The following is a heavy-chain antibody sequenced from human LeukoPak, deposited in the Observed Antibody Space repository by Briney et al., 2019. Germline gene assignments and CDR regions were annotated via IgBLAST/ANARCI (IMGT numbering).Heavy chain of an antibody. Sequence: XXSVKVSCKASGYIFTTYAMHWVRQAPGQRLEWMGWINAGNGNTKYSQKFQGRVTITTDTSASTAYMELNSLRSEDTAVYYCARDWGYCSGGSCYWFDPWGQGTLVTVSS. CDR2: INAGNGNT. V-gene: IGHV1-3*01. CDR3: ARDWGYCSGGSCYWFDP. D-gene: IGHD2-15*01. CDR1: GYIFTTYA. J-gene: IGHJ5*02.